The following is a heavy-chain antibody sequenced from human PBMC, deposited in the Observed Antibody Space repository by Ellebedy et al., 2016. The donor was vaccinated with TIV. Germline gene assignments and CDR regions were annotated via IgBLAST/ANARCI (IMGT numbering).Heavy chain of an antibody. CDR1: GYSFTSYW. J-gene: IGHJ3*02. CDR2: IYPGDSDT. D-gene: IGHD1-26*01. Sequence: GESLKISCKGSGYSFTSYWIGWVRQMPGKGLEWMGIIYPGDSDTRYSPSFQGQVTISADKSISTAYLQWSSLKASGTAMYHCARPHIVGSYHDAFDIWGQGTMVTVSS. V-gene: IGHV5-51*01. CDR3: ARPHIVGSYHDAFDI.